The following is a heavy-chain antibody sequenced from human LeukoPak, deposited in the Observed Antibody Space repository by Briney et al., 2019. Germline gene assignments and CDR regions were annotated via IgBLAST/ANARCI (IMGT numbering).Heavy chain of an antibody. CDR1: GYTFTSYG. J-gene: IGHJ4*02. CDR3: ASSPHYYGSGSYYNY. V-gene: IGHV1-18*01. D-gene: IGHD3-10*01. CDR2: ISGYNGDT. Sequence: ASVKVSCKTSGYTFTSYGVSWVRQAPGQGLEWMGWISGYNGDTNYAQKYRGRVTMTIDTSTSTVYMELRSLRSDDTAVYYCASSPHYYGSGSYYNYWGQGTLVTVSS.